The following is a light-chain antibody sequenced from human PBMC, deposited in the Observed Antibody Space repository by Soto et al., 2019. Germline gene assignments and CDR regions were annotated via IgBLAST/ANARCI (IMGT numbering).Light chain of an antibody. CDR2: GAS. J-gene: IGKJ1*01. CDR1: QSVSSN. CDR3: QQYGSSPPIT. Sequence: EIVMTQSPATLSVSRGERATLSCRASQSVSSNLAWYQQKPGQAPRLLIYGASTRATGIPDRFSGGGSGTDFTLTISRLEPEDFAVYYCQQYGSSPPITFGQGTKVDIK. V-gene: IGKV3-20*01.